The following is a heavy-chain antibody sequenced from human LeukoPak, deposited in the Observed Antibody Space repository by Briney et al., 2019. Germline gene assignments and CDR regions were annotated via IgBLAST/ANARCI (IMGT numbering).Heavy chain of an antibody. CDR2: INHSGST. CDR1: GGSFSGYY. Sequence: PSETLSLTCAVYGGSFSGYYWSWIRQPPGKGLEWIGEINHSGSTNYNPSLKSRVTISVDTSKNQFSLKLGSVTAADTAVYYCARRTSFANFDYWGQGTLVTVSS. CDR3: ARRTSFANFDY. J-gene: IGHJ4*02. V-gene: IGHV4-34*01. D-gene: IGHD2-2*01.